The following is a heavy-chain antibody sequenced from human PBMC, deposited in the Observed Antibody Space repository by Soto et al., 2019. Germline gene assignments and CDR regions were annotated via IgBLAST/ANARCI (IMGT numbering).Heavy chain of an antibody. Sequence: PGGSLRLSCAASGFTFSSDGMHWVRQAPGKGLEWVAVIWYDGSNKYYADSVKGRFTISRDNSKNTLYLQMNSLRAEDTAVYYCAREENYYDSSGYYYYGMDVWGQGTTVTVSS. CDR1: GFTFSSDG. V-gene: IGHV3-33*01. CDR2: IWYDGSNK. D-gene: IGHD3-22*01. CDR3: AREENYYDSSGYYYYGMDV. J-gene: IGHJ6*02.